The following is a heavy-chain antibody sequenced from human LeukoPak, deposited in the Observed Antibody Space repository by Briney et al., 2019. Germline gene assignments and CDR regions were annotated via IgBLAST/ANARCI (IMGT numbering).Heavy chain of an antibody. CDR2: LYYSGST. J-gene: IGHJ4*02. CDR3: ARRSGWFPFDY. D-gene: IGHD6-19*01. CDR1: GGSVGSSSNY. Sequence: PSETLSLTCTVSGGSVGSSSNYWGWIRQPPGKGLEWIGTLYYSGSTSYNPSLKSRVTISVDTSKNQFSLKLSSVAAADTAVYYCARRSGWFPFDYWGQGTLVTVSS. V-gene: IGHV4-39*01.